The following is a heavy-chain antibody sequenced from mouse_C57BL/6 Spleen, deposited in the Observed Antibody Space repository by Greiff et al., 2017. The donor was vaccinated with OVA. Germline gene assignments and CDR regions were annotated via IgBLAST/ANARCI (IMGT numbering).Heavy chain of an antibody. CDR3: ARPHYYGSSPHWYFDV. J-gene: IGHJ1*03. CDR2: ISSGSSTI. D-gene: IGHD1-1*01. V-gene: IGHV5-17*01. Sequence: EVQRVESGGGLVKPGGSLKLSCAASGFTFSDYGMHWVRQAPEKGLEWVAYISSGSSTIYYADTVKGRFTISRDNAKNTLFLQMTSLRSEDTAMYYCARPHYYGSSPHWYFDVWGTGTTVTVSS. CDR1: GFTFSDYG.